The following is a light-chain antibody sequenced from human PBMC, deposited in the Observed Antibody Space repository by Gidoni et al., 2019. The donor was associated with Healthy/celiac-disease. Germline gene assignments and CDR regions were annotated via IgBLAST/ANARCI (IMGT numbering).Light chain of an antibody. CDR1: SSNIGSNY. Sequence: SVLTHPPSASGTPGHRVTISCSGSSSNIGSNYVYWYQQLPGTAPKLLIYRNNQRPSGVPERFSGSKSGTSASLAISGLRSEDEADYYCAAWDDSLSGHWVFGGGTKLTV. J-gene: IGLJ3*02. CDR2: RNN. CDR3: AAWDDSLSGHWV. V-gene: IGLV1-47*01.